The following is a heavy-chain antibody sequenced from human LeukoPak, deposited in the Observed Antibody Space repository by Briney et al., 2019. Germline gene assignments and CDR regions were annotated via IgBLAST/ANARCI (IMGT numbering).Heavy chain of an antibody. V-gene: IGHV6-1*01. CDR3: AREGITMVRGVITNGVDYFDY. Sequence: SQTLSLTCAISGDSVSSNSAAWNWIRQSPSRGLEWLGRTYYRSKWYNDYAVSVKSRITINPDTSKNQFSLQLNSVTAADTAVYYCAREGITMVRGVITNGVDYFDYWGQGTLVTVSS. CDR1: GDSVSSNSAA. D-gene: IGHD3-10*01. CDR2: TYYRSKWYN. J-gene: IGHJ4*02.